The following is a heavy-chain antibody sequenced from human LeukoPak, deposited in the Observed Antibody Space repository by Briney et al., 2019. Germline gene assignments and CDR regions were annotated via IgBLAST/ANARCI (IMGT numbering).Heavy chain of an antibody. CDR3: TRGYSAYGDFIY. D-gene: IGHD5-12*01. J-gene: IGHJ4*02. V-gene: IGHV1-46*01. CDR2: INSGGGST. Sequence: ASVKVSCKASGYTFTRYYMYWVRQAPGQGLEWMGMINSGGGSTSYAQEFQDRITMTRDTSTSTVYMELSSLRSEDTAVYYCTRGYSAYGDFIYWGQGTLVTVSS. CDR1: GYTFTRYY.